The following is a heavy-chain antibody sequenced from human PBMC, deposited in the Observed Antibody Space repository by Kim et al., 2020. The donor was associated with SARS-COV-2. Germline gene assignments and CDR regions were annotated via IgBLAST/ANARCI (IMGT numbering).Heavy chain of an antibody. J-gene: IGHJ6*02. D-gene: IGHD2-21*01. CDR2: ISSSSSFI. CDR1: GFTSTAYS. V-gene: IGHV3-21*01. CDR3: ASDPGRGLGGERFVMDA. Sequence: GGSLRLSCAASGFTSTAYSINWVRQAPGKGLEWVSSISSSSSFISYSVSVEGRFTLSRDNTKNSVFLQMNSVTAEDTAVSYCASDPGRGLGGERFVMDAWGLGTTVVVSS.